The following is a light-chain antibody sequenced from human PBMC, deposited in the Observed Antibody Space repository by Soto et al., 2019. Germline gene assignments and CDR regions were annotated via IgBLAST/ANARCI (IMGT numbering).Light chain of an antibody. CDR1: QSISPW. CDR2: KAS. Sequence: DIQMTQSPSTLSASVGDSVTITCRASQSISPWLAWYQQKPGKAPTLLIYKASSLEGGVPSRFSGSGSGTDFNIPISSLQPDDFATYYCQQYKTYPLTFGGGTTVEIK. V-gene: IGKV1-5*03. J-gene: IGKJ4*01. CDR3: QQYKTYPLT.